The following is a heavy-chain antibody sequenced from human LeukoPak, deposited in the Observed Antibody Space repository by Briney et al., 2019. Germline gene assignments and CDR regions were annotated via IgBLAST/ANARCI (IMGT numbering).Heavy chain of an antibody. CDR3: GGGARRLDVFDI. Sequence: SGTLSLTCTVSGGSISSSSYYWGWIRQPPGKGLEWIGSIYYSGSTYYNPSLKSRVTISVDTSKNQFSLKLSSVTAADTAVYYWGGGARRLDVFDIGGKGKMVTVS. CDR2: IYYSGST. D-gene: IGHD5-12*01. CDR1: GGSISSSSYY. V-gene: IGHV4-39*01. J-gene: IGHJ3*02.